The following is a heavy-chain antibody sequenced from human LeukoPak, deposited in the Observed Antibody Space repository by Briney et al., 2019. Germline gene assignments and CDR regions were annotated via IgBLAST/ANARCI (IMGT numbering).Heavy chain of an antibody. Sequence: GGSLRLSCAASGFTFSSYAMSWVRQAPGKGLEWVSSITGSSASTYYADSVKGQFTISRDNSKNTLYLQMNSLRAEDTAVYFCAKLDYYDTHWGQGTLVTVSS. CDR3: AKLDYYDTH. CDR1: GFTFSSYA. CDR2: ITGSSAST. V-gene: IGHV3-23*01. J-gene: IGHJ4*02. D-gene: IGHD3-22*01.